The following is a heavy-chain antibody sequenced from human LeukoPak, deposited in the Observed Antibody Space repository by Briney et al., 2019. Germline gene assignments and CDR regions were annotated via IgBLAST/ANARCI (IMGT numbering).Heavy chain of an antibody. CDR1: GFTFSSYA. D-gene: IGHD3-22*01. Sequence: PGGSLRLSCAASGFTFSSYAMHWVRQASGKGLEWVAVISYDGSNKYYADSVKGRFTISRDNSKNTLYLQMNSLRAEDTAVYYCARDPDSSGYYFFDYWGQGTLVTVSS. V-gene: IGHV3-30*04. CDR3: ARDPDSSGYYFFDY. CDR2: ISYDGSNK. J-gene: IGHJ4*02.